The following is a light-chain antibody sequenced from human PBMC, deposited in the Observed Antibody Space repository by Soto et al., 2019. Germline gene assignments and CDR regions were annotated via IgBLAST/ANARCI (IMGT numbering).Light chain of an antibody. Sequence: QSALTQPASVSGSPGQSITISCTGTSSDVGSYNLVSWYQQYPDKAPKLIIYEGSKRPSGVSNRFSGSKSVNTASLTISGLQAEDEADYYCCSFALGSTLIFGGGTKLTVL. CDR3: CSFALGSTLI. CDR2: EGS. J-gene: IGLJ2*01. CDR1: SSDVGSYNL. V-gene: IGLV2-23*01.